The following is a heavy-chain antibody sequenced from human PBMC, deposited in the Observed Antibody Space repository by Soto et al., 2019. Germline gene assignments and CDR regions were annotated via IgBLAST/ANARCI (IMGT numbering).Heavy chain of an antibody. CDR3: ERHGRPGYLEWLDPDY. J-gene: IGHJ4*02. CDR2: IYYSWST. Sequence: KELQCIRTIYYSWSTYYNSSIKSRVTISLDTSKNQISVKLSSVNAADTAVYYCERHGRPGYLEWLDPDYWGQRTLVSVPS. D-gene: IGHD3-3*01. V-gene: IGHV4-39*01.